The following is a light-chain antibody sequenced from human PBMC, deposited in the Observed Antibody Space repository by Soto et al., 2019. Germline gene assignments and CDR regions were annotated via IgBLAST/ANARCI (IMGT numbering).Light chain of an antibody. CDR3: QQGHNLPLT. V-gene: IGKV3-15*01. CDR1: QSISTE. J-gene: IGKJ2*01. CDR2: SAS. Sequence: EIVMTQSPATLSVSPGERATLSCRASQSISTELAWYQQKPGQPPRLLIYSASTRATGVPARLTGSGSGSEFTHTTSGLQSEDFAVYYCQQGHNLPLTFGQGTRLEI.